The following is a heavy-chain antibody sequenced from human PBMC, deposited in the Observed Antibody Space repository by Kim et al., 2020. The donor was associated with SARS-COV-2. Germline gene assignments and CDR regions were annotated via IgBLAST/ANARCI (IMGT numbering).Heavy chain of an antibody. J-gene: IGHJ4*02. D-gene: IGHD6-19*01. CDR3: ARVVVDSSGWYHFDY. Sequence: ASVKVSCKASGYTFTNYYMHWVRQAPGQGLEWMGMINPSGGSTNYAQKFQGRVTMTRDTSTSTVYMELSSLTSDDTAVYYCARVVVDSSGWYHFDYWGQGTLVTVSS. V-gene: IGHV1-46*01. CDR1: GYTFTNYY. CDR2: INPSGGST.